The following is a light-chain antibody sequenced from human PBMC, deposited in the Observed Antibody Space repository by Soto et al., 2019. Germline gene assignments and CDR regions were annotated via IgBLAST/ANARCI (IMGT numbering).Light chain of an antibody. CDR2: SAS. V-gene: IGKV1-39*01. CDR1: QSISSS. CDR3: QQSYNTPYT. J-gene: IGKJ2*01. Sequence: DIQMTQSPSSLSASVGDRVTITCRASQSISSSLNWYQQKLGKAPKLLIYSASSLQSGVPSRFSGSGSGTDFTLTISSLQPEDFATYYCQQSYNTPYTFGLGT.